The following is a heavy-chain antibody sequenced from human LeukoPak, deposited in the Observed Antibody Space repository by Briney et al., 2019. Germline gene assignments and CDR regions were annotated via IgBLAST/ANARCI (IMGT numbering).Heavy chain of an antibody. CDR2: IYYSGST. V-gene: IGHV4-59*01. CDR3: ARAEQQLVLFH. Sequence: PSETLSLTCTVSGGSISSYYWSWIRQPQGKGLEWIGYIYYSGSTNYNPSPKSRVTISVDTSKNQFSLKLSSVTAADTAVYYCARAEQQLVLFHWGQGTLVTVSS. D-gene: IGHD6-13*01. CDR1: GGSISSYY. J-gene: IGHJ4*02.